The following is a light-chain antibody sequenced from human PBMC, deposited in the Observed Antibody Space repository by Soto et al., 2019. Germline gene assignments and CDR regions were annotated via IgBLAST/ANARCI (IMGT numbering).Light chain of an antibody. V-gene: IGKV3-11*01. J-gene: IGKJ1*01. Sequence: EIVLTQSPATLSLSPGERATLSCRASQSVNNYLVWYQQKPGQAPRLLICDVSTRAAGIPARFSGSGSGTDFTLTISNLEPEDFAVYYCQLGRTFGQGTKVEIK. CDR1: QSVNNY. CDR2: DVS. CDR3: QLGRT.